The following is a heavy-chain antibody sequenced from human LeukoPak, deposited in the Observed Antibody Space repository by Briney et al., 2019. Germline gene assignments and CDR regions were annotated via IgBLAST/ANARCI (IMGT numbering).Heavy chain of an antibody. D-gene: IGHD2-2*02. V-gene: IGHV1-46*01. Sequence: ASVKVSCKASGYTFTSYYMHWVRQAPGQGLEWMGIINPSGGSTSYAQKFQGRVTMTRDTSTSTVYMELSSLRSEDTPVYYCARDPRYCSSTSCYTGHCYYYYGMDVWGQGTTVTISS. CDR3: ARDPRYCSSTSCYTGHCYYYYGMDV. J-gene: IGHJ6*02. CDR1: GYTFTSYY. CDR2: INPSGGST.